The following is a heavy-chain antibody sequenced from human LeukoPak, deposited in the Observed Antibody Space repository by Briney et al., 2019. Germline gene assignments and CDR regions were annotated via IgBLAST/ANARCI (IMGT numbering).Heavy chain of an antibody. CDR1: GFTVSSNY. J-gene: IGHJ4*02. CDR3: ARQPQFCGGLCYLYY. CDR2: IVGSGGST. Sequence: GGSLRLSCAASGFTVSSNYMSWVRQAPGKGLEWVSGIVGSGGSTYYADSVKGRFTISRDNSKNTLYLQMNTLRADDTAVYYCARQPQFCGGLCYLYYWGQGTLVTVSS. V-gene: IGHV3-53*01. D-gene: IGHD2-21*02.